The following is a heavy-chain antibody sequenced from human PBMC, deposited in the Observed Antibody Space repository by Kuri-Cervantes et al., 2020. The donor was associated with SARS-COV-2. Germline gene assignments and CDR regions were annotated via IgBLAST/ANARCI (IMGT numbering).Heavy chain of an antibody. V-gene: IGHV4-39*01. CDR1: SGSFSGYY. D-gene: IGHD5-18*01. Sequence: GSLRLSCAVYSGSFSGYYWGWIRQPPGKGLEWIGSIYYNGSTYYNPSLKSRVTISVDTSKNQFSLKLSSVTAADTAVYYCARLVRGIQLWSIGNYYYYYGMDVWGQGTTVTVSS. J-gene: IGHJ6*02. CDR2: IYYNGST. CDR3: ARLVRGIQLWSIGNYYYYYGMDV.